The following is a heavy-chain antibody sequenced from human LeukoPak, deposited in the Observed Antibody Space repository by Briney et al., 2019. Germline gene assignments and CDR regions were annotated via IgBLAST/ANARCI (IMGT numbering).Heavy chain of an antibody. CDR1: GGSFSGYY. V-gene: IGHV4-34*01. CDR2: INHSGST. CDR3: ARGRMVRGVIIKGTFDY. J-gene: IGHJ4*02. D-gene: IGHD3-10*01. Sequence: SETLSLTCAVYGGSFSGYYWSWIRQPPGKGLEWIGEINHSGSTNYNPSLKSRVTISVDTSKNQFSLKLSSVTAADTAVYYYARGRMVRGVIIKGTFDYWGQGTLVTVSS.